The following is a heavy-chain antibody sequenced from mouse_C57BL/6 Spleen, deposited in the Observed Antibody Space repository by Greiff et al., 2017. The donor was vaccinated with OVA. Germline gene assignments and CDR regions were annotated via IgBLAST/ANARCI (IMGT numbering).Heavy chain of an antibody. J-gene: IGHJ4*01. CDR1: GFTFSDYY. CDR3: ARDGYEGAPRDY. V-gene: IGHV5-16*01. D-gene: IGHD2-2*01. Sequence: EVQLVESEGGLVQPGSSMKLSCTASGFTFSDYYMAWVRQVPEKGLEWVANINYDGSSTYYLDSLKSRFIISRDNAKNILYLQMSSLKSEDTATYYCARDGYEGAPRDYWGQGTSVTVSS. CDR2: INYDGSST.